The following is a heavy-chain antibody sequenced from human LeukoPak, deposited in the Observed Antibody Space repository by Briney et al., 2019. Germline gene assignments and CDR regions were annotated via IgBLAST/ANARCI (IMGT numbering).Heavy chain of an antibody. Sequence: PSETLSLTCTVSGGSISSGSYYWSWIRQPAGKGLEWIRRIYTSGSTNYNPSLKSRVTISVDTSKNQFSLKLSSVTAADTAVYYCARVVERPYYFDYWGQGTLVTVSS. CDR2: IYTSGST. V-gene: IGHV4-61*02. CDR3: ARVVERPYYFDY. J-gene: IGHJ4*02. CDR1: GGSISSGSYY. D-gene: IGHD1-1*01.